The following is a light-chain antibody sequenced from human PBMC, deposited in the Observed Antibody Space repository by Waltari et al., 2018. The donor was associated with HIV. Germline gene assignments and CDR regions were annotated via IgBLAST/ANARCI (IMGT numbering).Light chain of an antibody. V-gene: IGKV1-39*01. CDR3: QQTYSVSIT. Sequence: GDKVTITCRASQNIKTFLNWYQLRPGKAPRLLIYGVSGLPTGVPSRFTGGGSGADFTLTINNLQPEDFASYFCQQTYSVSITFGPGTRVEI. J-gene: IGKJ5*01. CDR2: GVS. CDR1: QNIKTF.